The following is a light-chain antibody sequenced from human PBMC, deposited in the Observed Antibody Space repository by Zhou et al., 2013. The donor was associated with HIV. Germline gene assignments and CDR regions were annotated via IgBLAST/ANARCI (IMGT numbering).Light chain of an antibody. CDR3: QQTYSIPPYT. J-gene: IGKJ2*01. V-gene: IGKV1-5*03. CDR1: QSLARW. CDR2: QAS. Sequence: DIQLTQSPSTLSASVGDRVTIACRASQSLARWLAWYQQKPGKAPKLLIYQASYLESGVPSRFSGSGSGTDFTLTINSLQPDDFATYYCQQTYSIPPYTFGQGTKLEIK.